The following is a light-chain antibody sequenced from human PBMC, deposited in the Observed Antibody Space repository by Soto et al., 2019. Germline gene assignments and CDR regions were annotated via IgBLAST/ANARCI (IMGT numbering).Light chain of an antibody. CDR1: QSVDTY. Sequence: EIVLTQYPGTLSLSPGESAALSCRASQSVDTYVNWYQQKPGQAPRLLIYGASRRAAGIPDRFSGSGSGTDFILTIRRLEPEDFAVYYCQHHGGPHPFAFGPGTRVDIK. V-gene: IGKV3-20*01. CDR3: QHHGGPHPFA. J-gene: IGKJ3*01. CDR2: GAS.